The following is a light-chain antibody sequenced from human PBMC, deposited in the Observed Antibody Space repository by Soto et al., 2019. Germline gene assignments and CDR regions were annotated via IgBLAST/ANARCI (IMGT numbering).Light chain of an antibody. J-gene: IGLJ1*01. V-gene: IGLV2-14*01. CDR3: SSYTSSNTPYV. CDR1: SSDVGGYTF. Sequence: QSVLTQPASVSGSPGQSITISCTGSSSDVGGYTFVSWYQHHPGKAPKLILYEVTTHPSGVSSRFSGSKSGNTASLTISGLQADDEANYYCSSYTSSNTPYVFGTGTKVTVL. CDR2: EVT.